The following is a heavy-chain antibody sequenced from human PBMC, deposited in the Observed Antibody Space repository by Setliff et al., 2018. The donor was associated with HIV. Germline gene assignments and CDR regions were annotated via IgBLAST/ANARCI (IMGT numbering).Heavy chain of an antibody. CDR2: INPNSGGT. CDR3: ARDLRRYSYGQDGFDI. CDR1: GYTVTDYY. Sequence: ASVKVSCKASGYTVTDYYMRWVRQAPGQGLEWMGWINPNSGGTKYAQKFQGRVTMTRDTSISTAYMELRTLRSGDTAVYYCARDLRRYSYGQDGFDIWGQGTMVTVSS. V-gene: IGHV1-2*02. D-gene: IGHD5-18*01. J-gene: IGHJ3*02.